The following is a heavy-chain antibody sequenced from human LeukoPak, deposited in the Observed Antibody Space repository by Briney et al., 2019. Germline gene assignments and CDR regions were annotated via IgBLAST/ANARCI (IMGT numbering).Heavy chain of an antibody. CDR2: INPNSGGT. CDR1: GYTFTGYY. D-gene: IGHD4-17*01. J-gene: IGHJ2*01. V-gene: IGHV1-2*02. CDR3: AANMPGDYTYWYFDL. Sequence: ASVKVSCKASGYTFTGYYMQWVRQAPGQGLEWMGWINPNSGGTNYAQKFQERVTITRDMSTSTAYMELSSLRSEDTAVYYCAANMPGDYTYWYFDLWGRGTLVTVSS.